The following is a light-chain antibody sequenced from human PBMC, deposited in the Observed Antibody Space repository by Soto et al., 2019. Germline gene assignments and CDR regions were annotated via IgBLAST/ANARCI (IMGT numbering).Light chain of an antibody. CDR1: SSDVGGYTY. CDR3: CSYAGRYTYV. Sequence: QSALTQPRSVSGSPGQSVSISCTGTSSDVGGYTYVSWYQQHPGKAPKVMINDVSKRPSGVPDRFSGSKSGNTASLTISGLQSEDEADYYCCSYAGRYTYVFGTGTKVTVL. V-gene: IGLV2-11*01. CDR2: DVS. J-gene: IGLJ1*01.